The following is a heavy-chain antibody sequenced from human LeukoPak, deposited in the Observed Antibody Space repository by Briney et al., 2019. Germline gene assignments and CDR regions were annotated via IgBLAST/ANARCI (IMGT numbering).Heavy chain of an antibody. Sequence: SVKVSCKASGYTFTSYDISWVRQATGQGLEWMGWMNPNSGNTGYAQKFQGRVTMTRNTSISTAYMELSSLRSEDTAVYYCARALPRQGVYNWFDPWGQGTLVTVSS. CDR2: MNPNSGNT. CDR1: GYTFTSYD. J-gene: IGHJ5*02. CDR3: ARALPRQGVYNWFDP. D-gene: IGHD2-8*01. V-gene: IGHV1-8*01.